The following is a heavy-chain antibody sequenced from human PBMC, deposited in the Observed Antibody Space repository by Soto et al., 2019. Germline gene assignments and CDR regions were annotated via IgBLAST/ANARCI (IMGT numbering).Heavy chain of an antibody. D-gene: IGHD3-22*01. J-gene: IGHJ5*02. V-gene: IGHV4-4*07. CDR1: GSSFTGDY. CDR3: ARDLPPYDRSKQPAGAFEA. CDR2: VFGNGGGTP. Sequence: QVQLQESGPGLLRPSETLSLTCSVSGSSFTGDYWSWIRQPAGKGLEWIGRVFGNGGGTPIYKSSLKNRVTMSVDPSMTQFSLKLTSVTAADTAVYYCARDLPPYDRSKQPAGAFEAWGQGILVTVSS.